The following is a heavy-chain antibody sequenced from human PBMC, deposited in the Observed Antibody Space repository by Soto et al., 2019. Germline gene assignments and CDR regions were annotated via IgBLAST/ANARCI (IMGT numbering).Heavy chain of an antibody. CDR3: ARYYGVPHVAEDYYYGMDV. J-gene: IGHJ6*02. CDR2: IYYSGST. CDR1: GGSISSGGYY. V-gene: IGHV4-31*03. Sequence: QVQLQESGPGLVKPSQTLSLTCTVSGGSISSGGYYWSWIRQHPGKGLEWIGYIYYSGSTYYNPSLKSRVTISVDTSKIQFSLKLSSVTAADTAVYYCARYYGVPHVAEDYYYGMDVWGQGTTVTVSS. D-gene: IGHD4-17*01.